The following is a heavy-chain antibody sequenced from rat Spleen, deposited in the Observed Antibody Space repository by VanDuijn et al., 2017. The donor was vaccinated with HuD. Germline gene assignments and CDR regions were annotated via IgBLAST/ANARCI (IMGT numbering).Heavy chain of an antibody. CDR1: GFTFRKYY. D-gene: IGHD1-9*01. V-gene: IGHV5-25*01. J-gene: IGHJ2*01. Sequence: EVKLVESGGGSVQPGESMKLSCAVSGFTFRKYYMAWVRQAPTKGLEWVASISIGGSNTYYRDSVKGRFTISRDNAKSTLYLQMDSLRSEDTATYYCARKYSGYNSYYFDYWGQGVMVTVSS. CDR2: ISIGGSNT. CDR3: ARKYSGYNSYYFDY.